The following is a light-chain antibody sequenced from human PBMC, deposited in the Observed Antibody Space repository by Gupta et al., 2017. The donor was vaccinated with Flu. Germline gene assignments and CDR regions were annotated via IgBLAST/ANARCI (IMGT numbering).Light chain of an antibody. CDR1: TFNIGNNY. J-gene: IGLJ1*01. CDR3: GAWDNHLNSFV. V-gene: IGLV1-47*01. CDR2: RVN. Sequence: QSVLTQPPSASGTPGQRVTISCSGTTFNIGNNYVYRFQQLPGAAPRLLIYRVNERPSGVPDRFSASKSATSGSLAISGLRSEDEGDYFCGAWDNHLNSFVFGTGTTVTV.